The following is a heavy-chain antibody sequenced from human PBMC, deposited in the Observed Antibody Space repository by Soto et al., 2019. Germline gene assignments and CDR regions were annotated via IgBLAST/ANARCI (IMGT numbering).Heavy chain of an antibody. D-gene: IGHD1-20*01. CDR2: IIPILGIA. V-gene: IGHV1-69*04. CDR3: ARDPAPVLSGLYRDITGTTGGAFDI. Sequence: ASVKVSCKASGGTFSSYTISWVRQAPGQGLEWMGRIIPILGIANYAQKFQGRVTITADKSTSTAYMELSSLRSEDTAVYYCARDPAPVLSGLYRDITGTTGGAFDIWGQGTMVTVSS. J-gene: IGHJ3*02. CDR1: GGTFSSYT.